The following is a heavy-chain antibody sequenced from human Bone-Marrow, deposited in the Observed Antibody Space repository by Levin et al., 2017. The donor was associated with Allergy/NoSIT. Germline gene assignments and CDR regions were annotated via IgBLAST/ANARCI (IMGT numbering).Heavy chain of an antibody. J-gene: IGHJ3*02. CDR3: ARDTQPTIAVAGTGDAFDI. D-gene: IGHD6-19*01. CDR2: IIPIFGTA. CDR1: GGTFSSYA. Sequence: KISCKASGGTFSSYAISWVRQAPGQGLEWMGGIIPIFGTANYAQKFQGRVTITADESTSTAYMELSSLRSEDTAVYYCARDTQPTIAVAGTGDAFDIWGQGTMVTVSS. V-gene: IGHV1-69*01.